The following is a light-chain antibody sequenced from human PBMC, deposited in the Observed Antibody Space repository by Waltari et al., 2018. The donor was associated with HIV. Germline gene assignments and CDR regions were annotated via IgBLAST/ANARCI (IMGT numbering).Light chain of an antibody. CDR2: AAS. CDR3: HQYGNPPFT. V-gene: IGKV3-20*01. J-gene: IGKJ2*01. CDR1: QNVNNRY. Sequence: DMVLTQSPGTLSLSPGERATLSCRASQNVNNRYLAWYQLKPGQPPRLLIYAASNRAPGIPARSSGRGSGTDFTLTITRLEPEDFAVYSCHQYGNPPFTFGQGSKLEI.